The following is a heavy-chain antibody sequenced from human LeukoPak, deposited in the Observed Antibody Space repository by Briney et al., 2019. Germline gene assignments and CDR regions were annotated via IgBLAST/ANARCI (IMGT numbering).Heavy chain of an antibody. CDR1: GYTFTGYY. V-gene: IGHV1-2*02. D-gene: IGHD2-15*01. J-gene: IGHJ6*02. Sequence: ASVKVSCKASGYTFTGYYMNWVRQAPGQGLEWMGWINPNSGGTNYAQKFQGRVTMTRDTSISTAYMELSRLRSDDTAVYYCARDECSGGSCDPFYYYGMDVWGQGTTVTVSS. CDR2: INPNSGGT. CDR3: ARDECSGGSCDPFYYYGMDV.